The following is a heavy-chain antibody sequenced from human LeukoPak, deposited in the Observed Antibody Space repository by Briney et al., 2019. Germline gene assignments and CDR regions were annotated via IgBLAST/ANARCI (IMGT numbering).Heavy chain of an antibody. CDR3: ARVKGGIAAAGNYFDY. J-gene: IGHJ4*02. CDR2: IGTAGDT. Sequence: PGGSLRLSCAASGFTFSSYDMYWVRQAPGKGLEWVSAIGTAGDTYYPGSVKGRFTISRENAKNSLYLQMNSLRVGDTAVYYCARVKGGIAAAGNYFDYWGQGTLVTVSS. CDR1: GFTFSSYD. V-gene: IGHV3-13*01. D-gene: IGHD6-13*01.